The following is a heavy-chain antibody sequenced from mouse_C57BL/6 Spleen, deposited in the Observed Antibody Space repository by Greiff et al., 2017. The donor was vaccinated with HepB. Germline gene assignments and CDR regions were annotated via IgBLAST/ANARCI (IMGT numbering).Heavy chain of an antibody. V-gene: IGHV3-6*01. D-gene: IGHD3-1*01. CDR2: ISYDGSN. CDR1: GYSITRGYY. CDR3: ARDSGRGYFDV. Sequence: EVQLQQSGPGLVKPSQSLSLTCSVTGYSITRGYYWNWIRQFPGNKLEWMGYISYDGSNNYNPSLKNRISITRDTSKNQFFLKLNSVTTEDTATYYCARDSGRGYFDVWGTGTTVTVSS. J-gene: IGHJ1*03.